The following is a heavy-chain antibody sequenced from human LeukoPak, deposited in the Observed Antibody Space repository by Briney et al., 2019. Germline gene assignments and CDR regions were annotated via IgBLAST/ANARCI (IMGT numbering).Heavy chain of an antibody. V-gene: IGHV3-30-3*02. CDR1: GFTFSSYA. CDR2: ISYDGSNK. J-gene: IGHJ4*02. Sequence: GGSLRLSCAASGFTFSSYAMHWVRQAPGKGLEWVAVISYDGSNKYYADSVKGRFTISRDNSKNTLYLQMNSLRAEDTAVYYCAKSYSNYEWYFDYWGQGTLVTVSS. CDR3: AKSYSNYEWYFDY. D-gene: IGHD4-11*01.